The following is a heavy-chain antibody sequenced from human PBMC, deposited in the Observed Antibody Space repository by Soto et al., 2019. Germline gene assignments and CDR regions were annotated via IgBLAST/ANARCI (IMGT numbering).Heavy chain of an antibody. Sequence: EVQLLESGGTLVQLGGSLRLSCAASGFTFSNYAMSWVRQAPGKGLEWVSAISSSGRQTCYADSVRGLFTIRRDKFKNALYLLMSRLRAGDTAVYFCAKVLTTFGVINHYFVDSWGQGTLVAVAS. CDR1: GFTFSNYA. V-gene: IGHV3-23*01. D-gene: IGHD3-3*01. CDR2: ISSSGRQT. CDR3: AKVLTTFGVINHYFVDS. J-gene: IGHJ4*02.